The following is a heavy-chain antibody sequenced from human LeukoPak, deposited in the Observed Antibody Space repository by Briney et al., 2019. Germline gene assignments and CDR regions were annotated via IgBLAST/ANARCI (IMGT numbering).Heavy chain of an antibody. CDR3: AKAVAAAAKTGYYYGMDV. V-gene: IGHV3-23*01. Sequence: GSLRLSCAASGFTFSSYAMSWVRQAPGKGLEWVSAISGSGGSTYYADSVKGRFTISRDNSKNTLYLQMNSLRAEDTAVYYCAKAVAAAAKTGYYYGMDVWGQGTTVTVSS. J-gene: IGHJ6*02. D-gene: IGHD6-13*01. CDR1: GFTFSSYA. CDR2: ISGSGGST.